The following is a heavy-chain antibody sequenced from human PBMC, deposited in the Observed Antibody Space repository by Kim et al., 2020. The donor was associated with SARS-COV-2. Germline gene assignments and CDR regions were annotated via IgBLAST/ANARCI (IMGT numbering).Heavy chain of an antibody. CDR1: GGSISSSSYY. D-gene: IGHD5-12*01. Sequence: SETLSLTCTVSGGSISSSSYYWGWIRQPPGKGLEWIGSIYYSGSTYYNPSLKSRVTISVDTSKNQFSLKLSSVTAADTAVYYCAVNDVATIYLDYWGQGTLVTVSS. CDR2: IYYSGST. CDR3: AVNDVATIYLDY. J-gene: IGHJ4*02. V-gene: IGHV4-39*01.